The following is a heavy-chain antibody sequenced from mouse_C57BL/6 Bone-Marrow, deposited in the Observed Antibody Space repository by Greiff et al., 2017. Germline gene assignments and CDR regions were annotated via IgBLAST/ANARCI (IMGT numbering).Heavy chain of an antibody. CDR1: GYTFTSYW. V-gene: IGHV1-55*01. CDR2: IYPGSGST. J-gene: IGHJ1*03. Sequence: VQLQQSGAELVKPGASVKMSCKASGYTFTSYWITWVKQRPGQGLEWIGYIYPGSGSTNYNEKFKSKATLTVDTSSSEAYMQLSSLTSEDSAVYYCARPYYSNYWYFDVWGTGTTVTVSS. D-gene: IGHD2-5*01. CDR3: ARPYYSNYWYFDV.